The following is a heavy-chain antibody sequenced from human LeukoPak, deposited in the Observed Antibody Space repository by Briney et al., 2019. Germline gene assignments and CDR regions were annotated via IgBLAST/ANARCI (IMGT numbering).Heavy chain of an antibody. CDR2: IKSKIDGGTT. Sequence: PGGSLRLSCAASGFTVSSNYMSWVRQAPGKGLEWVGRIKSKIDGGTTDYAAPVEGRFTISRDDSKNTLYLQMNSLKTEDTAVYYCTTEAAKGGSSWSYFDYWGQGTLVTVSS. D-gene: IGHD6-13*01. V-gene: IGHV3-15*01. CDR3: TTEAAKGGSSWSYFDY. CDR1: GFTVSSNY. J-gene: IGHJ4*02.